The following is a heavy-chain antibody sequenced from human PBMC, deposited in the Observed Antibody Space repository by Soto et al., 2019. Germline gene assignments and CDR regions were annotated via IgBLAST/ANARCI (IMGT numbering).Heavy chain of an antibody. J-gene: IGHJ4*02. CDR2: IRSKANSYAT. D-gene: IGHD3-3*01. CDR3: TRHTESYYDFWSGPN. CDR1: GFTFSGSA. Sequence: VQLVESGGGLVQPGGSLKLSCAASGFTFSGSAMHWVRQASGKGLEWVGRIRSKANSYATAYAASVKGRFTISRDESKNTAYLEMNSLKAEDTAVYYWTRHTESYYDFWSGPNWGQGTLVTVSS. V-gene: IGHV3-73*02.